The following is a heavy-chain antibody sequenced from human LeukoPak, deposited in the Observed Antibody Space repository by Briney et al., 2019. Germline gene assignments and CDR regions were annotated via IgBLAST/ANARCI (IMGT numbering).Heavy chain of an antibody. V-gene: IGHV3-7*01. Sequence: GGSLRLSCAASGFTFSSYSMNWVRQAPGKGLEWVANIKQDGSEKYYVDSVKGRFTISRNNAKNSLYLQMNSLRAEDTAVYYCAREKSIVYAFDIWGQGTMVTVSS. J-gene: IGHJ3*02. CDR1: GFTFSSYS. CDR2: IKQDGSEK. D-gene: IGHD2-21*01. CDR3: AREKSIVYAFDI.